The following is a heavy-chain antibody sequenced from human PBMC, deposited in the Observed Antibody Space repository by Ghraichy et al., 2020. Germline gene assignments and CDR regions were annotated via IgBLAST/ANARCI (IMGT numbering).Heavy chain of an antibody. CDR2: INPSGGST. Sequence: ASVKVSCKASGYTFTSYYMHWVRQAPGQGLEWMGIINPSGGSTSYAQKFQGRVTMTRDTSTSTVYMELSSLRSEDTAVYYCARDKGYYYDSSGYRNYYYYGMDVWGQGTTVTVSS. CDR3: ARDKGYYYDSSGYRNYYYYGMDV. CDR1: GYTFTSYY. D-gene: IGHD3-22*01. J-gene: IGHJ6*02. V-gene: IGHV1-46*01.